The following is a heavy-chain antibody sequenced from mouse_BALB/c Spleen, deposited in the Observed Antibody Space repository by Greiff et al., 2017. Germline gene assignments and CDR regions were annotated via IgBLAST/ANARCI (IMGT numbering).Heavy chain of an antibody. Sequence: EVMLVESGGGLVQPGGSLRLSCATSGFTFTDYYMSWVRQPPGKALEWLGFIRNKANGYTTEYSASVKGRFTISRDNSQSILYLQMNTLRAEDSATYYCARGGTTVVGAMDYWGQGTSVTVSS. V-gene: IGHV7-3*02. CDR3: ARGGTTVVGAMDY. J-gene: IGHJ4*01. CDR1: GFTFTDYY. D-gene: IGHD1-1*01. CDR2: IRNKANGYTT.